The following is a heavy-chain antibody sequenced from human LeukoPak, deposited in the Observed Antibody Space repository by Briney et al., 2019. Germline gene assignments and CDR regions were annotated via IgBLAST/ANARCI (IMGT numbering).Heavy chain of an antibody. CDR1: GYPFTGYY. V-gene: IGHV1-2*02. CDR2: INPNSGFT. CDR3: ARLADCSSSSCRSFGY. J-gene: IGHJ4*02. D-gene: IGHD2-2*01. Sequence: ASVKVSCKASGYPFTGYYLHWVRQVPGQGLEWMGWINPNSGFTNYAQKFQGRVTMTRDTSISTAYMELSRLRSDDTAVYYCARLADCSSSSCRSFGYWGQGTLVTVSS.